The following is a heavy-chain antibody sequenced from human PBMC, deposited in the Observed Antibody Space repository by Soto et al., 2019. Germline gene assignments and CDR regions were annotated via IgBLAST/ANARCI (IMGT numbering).Heavy chain of an antibody. J-gene: IGHJ3*02. CDR1: GFTFSSYA. D-gene: IGHD3-22*01. V-gene: IGHV3-23*01. Sequence: EVQLLESGGGLVQPGGSLRLSCAASGFTFSSYAMSWVRQAPGKGLEWVSAISGSGGSTYYADSVKGRFTISRDNSKNTLYLQMNSLRAEDTAVYYCAKFPNDYYDTFGAFDIWGQGTMVTVSS. CDR3: AKFPNDYYDTFGAFDI. CDR2: ISGSGGST.